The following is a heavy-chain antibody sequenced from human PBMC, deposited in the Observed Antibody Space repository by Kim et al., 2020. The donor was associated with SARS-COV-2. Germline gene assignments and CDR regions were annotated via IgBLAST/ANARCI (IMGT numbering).Heavy chain of an antibody. J-gene: IGHJ2*01. CDR3: AKDYYDSSGYYRNYWYFDL. CDR2: ISGSGGST. D-gene: IGHD3-22*01. CDR1: GFTFSSYA. V-gene: IGHV3-23*01. Sequence: GGSLRLSCAASGFTFSSYAMSWVRQAPGKGLEWVSAISGSGGSTYYADSVKGRFTISRDNSKNTLYLQMNSLRAEDTAVYYCAKDYYDSSGYYRNYWYFDLWGRGTLVTVSS.